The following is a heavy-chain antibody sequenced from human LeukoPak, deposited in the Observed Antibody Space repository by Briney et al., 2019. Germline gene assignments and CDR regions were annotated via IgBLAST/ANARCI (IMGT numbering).Heavy chain of an antibody. CDR2: IDPNSGGT. J-gene: IGHJ5*01. Sequence: GASVKVSCKSPGYTSADFYMHWVRQAPGQGLEWMGWIDPNSGGTDYEQRFLGRVTMTRDTSISTAYMELSGLTSDDTAVYYCARGFNWFDSWGQGTLVTVSS. CDR1: GYTSADFY. CDR3: ARGFNWFDS. V-gene: IGHV1-2*02.